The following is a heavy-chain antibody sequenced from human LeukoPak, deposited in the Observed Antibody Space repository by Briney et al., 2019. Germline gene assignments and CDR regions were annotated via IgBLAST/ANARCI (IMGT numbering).Heavy chain of an antibody. CDR3: AREDCSGGSCYSDDY. J-gene: IGHJ4*02. CDR2: IWYDGSNK. D-gene: IGHD2-15*01. Sequence: QTGGSLRLSCAVSGFIFSNYGMHWVRQAPGKGLEWVAAIWYDGSNKYYADSVKGRFTISRDNSKNTLYLEMNSLRAEDTAVYYCAREDCSGGSCYSDDYWGQGTLVTVSS. V-gene: IGHV3-33*01. CDR1: GFIFSNYG.